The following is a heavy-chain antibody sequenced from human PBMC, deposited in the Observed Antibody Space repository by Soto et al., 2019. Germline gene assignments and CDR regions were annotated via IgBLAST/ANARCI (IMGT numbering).Heavy chain of an antibody. CDR3: ARRVMITHIGGNWFDP. V-gene: IGHV1-69*01. D-gene: IGHD3-16*01. J-gene: IGHJ5*02. CDR2: IIPIFGTV. Sequence: QVQLVQSGAEVKKPGSSVKVSCKASGRPFSSYAISWVRQAPGQGLEWMGGIIPIFGTVNYAQKFQGRVTITEDESTSTADMELRSLSSEDTAVYYCARRVMITHIGGNWFDPWGQGTLGTVSS. CDR1: GRPFSSYA.